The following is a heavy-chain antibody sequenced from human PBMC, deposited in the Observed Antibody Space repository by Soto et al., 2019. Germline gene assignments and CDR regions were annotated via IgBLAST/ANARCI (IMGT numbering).Heavy chain of an antibody. D-gene: IGHD3-10*01. J-gene: IGHJ5*02. V-gene: IGHV1-69*13. CDR2: IIPIFGTA. CDR3: ARGLMYYYGSGSPQGAWFDP. CDR1: GGTFSSYA. Sequence: SVKVSCKASGGTFSSYAISWGRQAPGQGLEWMGGIIPIFGTANYAQKFQGRVTITADESTSTAYMELSSLRSEDTAVYYCARGLMYYYGSGSPQGAWFDPWGQGTLVTVSS.